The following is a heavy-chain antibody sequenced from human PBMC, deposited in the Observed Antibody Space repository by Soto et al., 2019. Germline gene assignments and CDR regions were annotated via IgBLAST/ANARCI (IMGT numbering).Heavy chain of an antibody. CDR3: VRERAPFDAFDI. V-gene: IGHV3-33*01. CDR2: IWSNGITT. J-gene: IGHJ3*02. CDR1: GLTCDCCG. Sequence: GGSLRLSCTAPGLTCDCCGMHWVRQAPGKGLEWVAVIWSNGITTYYADSVKGRFTFSRDNSKNTLYLQMNSLGVEDTAVYFCVRERAPFDAFDIWAQGTMVTVS.